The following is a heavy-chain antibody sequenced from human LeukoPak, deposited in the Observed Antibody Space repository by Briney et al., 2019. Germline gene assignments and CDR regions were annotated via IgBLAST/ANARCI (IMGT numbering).Heavy chain of an antibody. CDR2: INPNTGGT. V-gene: IGHV1-2*02. D-gene: IGHD2-2*01. CDR3: AVKMGYCSSTRCLTGFDY. Sequence: ASVKVSCKASGYTFTGYYMHWVRQAPGQGLEWMGWINPNTGGTDYTQKFQGRVTMTRDTSISTAYMDLSRLRSDDAVVYYCAVKMGYCSSTRCLTGFDYWGQGTLVTVSS. CDR1: GYTFTGYY. J-gene: IGHJ4*02.